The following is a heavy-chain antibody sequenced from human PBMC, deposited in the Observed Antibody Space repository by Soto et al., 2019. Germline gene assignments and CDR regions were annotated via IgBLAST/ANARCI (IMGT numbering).Heavy chain of an antibody. CDR2: IIPIFGTA. CDR3: ALWMPGSYRFDP. D-gene: IGHD3-10*01. V-gene: IGHV1-69*13. CDR1: GGTFSSYA. Sequence: SVKVSCKASGGTFSSYAISWVRQAPGQGLEWMGGIIPIFGTANYAQKFQGRVAITADESTSTAYMELSSLRSEDTAVYYCALWMPGSYRFDPWGQGTLVTVSS. J-gene: IGHJ5*02.